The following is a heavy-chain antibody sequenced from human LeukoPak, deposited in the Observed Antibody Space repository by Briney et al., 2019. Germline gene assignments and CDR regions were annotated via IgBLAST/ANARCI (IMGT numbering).Heavy chain of an antibody. CDR2: INPNSGGT. CDR3: ARVGSGWGEGYFDY. D-gene: IGHD6-19*01. V-gene: IGHV1-2*02. J-gene: IGHJ4*02. CDR1: GYTFTSYG. Sequence: ASVKVSCKASGYTFTSYGISWVRQAPGQGLEWMGWINPNSGGTNYAQKFQGRVTMTRDTSISTAYMELSRLRSDDTAVYYCARVGSGWGEGYFDYWGQGTLVTVSS.